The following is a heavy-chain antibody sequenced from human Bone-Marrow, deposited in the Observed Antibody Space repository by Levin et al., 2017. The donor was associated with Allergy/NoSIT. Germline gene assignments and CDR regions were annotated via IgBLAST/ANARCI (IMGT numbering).Heavy chain of an antibody. J-gene: IGHJ4*02. Sequence: GESLKISCPTSGFGFTDAWMSWVRQAPGKGLERVARIKSITYGGTTDYAAFVEDRFTISRDDSKTTLYLQLNSLKTEDTAVYYCATEHYGSYNFWGQGTLVTVSS. CDR3: ATEHYGSYNF. CDR2: IKSITYGGTT. D-gene: IGHD1-26*01. CDR1: GFGFTDAW. V-gene: IGHV3-15*01.